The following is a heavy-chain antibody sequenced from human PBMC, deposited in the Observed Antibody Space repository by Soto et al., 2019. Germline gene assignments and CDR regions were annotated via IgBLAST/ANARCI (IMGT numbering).Heavy chain of an antibody. CDR1: GFRLIDSA. J-gene: IGHJ6*03. Sequence: EVQLLESGGGLVQPGGPLRLSCAASGFRLIDSAVNWVRQAPGKGLEWVSSLTVTGDSAFYSDSVKGRFTISRDISKSTLYLQMNSLRAEDTAVYYCAKNGCSYPACYPYYYYVDVWGRGTTVTVSS. V-gene: IGHV3-23*01. CDR3: AKNGCSYPACYPYYYYVDV. CDR2: LTVTGDSA. D-gene: IGHD2-15*01.